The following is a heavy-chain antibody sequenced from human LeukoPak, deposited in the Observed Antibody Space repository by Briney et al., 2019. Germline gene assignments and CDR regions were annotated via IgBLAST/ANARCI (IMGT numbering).Heavy chain of an antibody. CDR2: IIPILGIA. V-gene: IGHV1-69*04. CDR3: ARVEMANTAFDI. D-gene: IGHD5-12*01. J-gene: IGHJ3*02. Sequence: GASVKVSCKASGGTFSSYAISWVRQAPGQGLEWMGRIIPILGIANYAQKFQGRVTITADKSTSTAHMELSSLRSEDTAVYYCARVEMANTAFDIWGQGTMVTVSS. CDR1: GGTFSSYA.